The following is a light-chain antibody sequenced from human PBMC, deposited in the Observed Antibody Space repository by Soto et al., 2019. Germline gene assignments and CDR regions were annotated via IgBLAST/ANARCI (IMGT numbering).Light chain of an antibody. Sequence: DIQMTQSPSSLSASVGDRVTITCRASQSISSYLNWYQQKPGKAPKLLIYAASSLQSGVPSRFSGSGSGTDFTLTSSSLQLDHFATYSCQQSYSTPATFGGGTKVEIK. CDR2: AAS. V-gene: IGKV1-39*01. CDR3: QQSYSTPAT. J-gene: IGKJ4*01. CDR1: QSISSY.